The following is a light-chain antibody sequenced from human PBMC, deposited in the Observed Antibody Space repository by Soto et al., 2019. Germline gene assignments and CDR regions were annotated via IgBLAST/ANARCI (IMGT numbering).Light chain of an antibody. CDR2: DAT. Sequence: IQMTQSPSTLSASVGDRVTITCRASHNIERWLAWNQQKRGRAPSLLIFDATTLHSGVPSRFRGGGSGTDFSLTISGLQPDDFATYFCRQFAKSSTFGQVTTVEIK. CDR3: RQFAKSST. CDR1: HNIERW. J-gene: IGKJ1*01. V-gene: IGKV1-5*01.